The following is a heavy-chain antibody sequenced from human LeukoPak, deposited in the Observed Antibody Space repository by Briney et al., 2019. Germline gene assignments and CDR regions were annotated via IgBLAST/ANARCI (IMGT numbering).Heavy chain of an antibody. J-gene: IGHJ4*02. Sequence: GGSLRLSCAASGFTFSSYAMSWVRQAPGKGLEWVSAISGSGGSIYYADSVKGRFTISRDNSKNTLYLQMNSLRAEDTAVYYCAKDPGVVPAAIYWGQGTLVTVSS. CDR2: ISGSGGSI. CDR1: GFTFSSYA. D-gene: IGHD2-2*01. V-gene: IGHV3-23*01. CDR3: AKDPGVVPAAIY.